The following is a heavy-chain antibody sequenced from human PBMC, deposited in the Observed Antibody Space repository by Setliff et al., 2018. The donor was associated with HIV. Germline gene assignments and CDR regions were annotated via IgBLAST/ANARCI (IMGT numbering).Heavy chain of an antibody. D-gene: IGHD5-18*01. Sequence: SETLSLTCTVSDDSISRSNYYWGWLRQPPGKGLEWIGSIFFSGSAYYNPSLQSRVTISVDTSKDQFSLKLTSLTAADTAVYYCARHDGYSSTYYYYGMDVWGQGTTVTVSS. V-gene: IGHV4-39*01. J-gene: IGHJ6*02. CDR2: IFFSGSA. CDR1: DDSISRSNYY. CDR3: ARHDGYSSTYYYYGMDV.